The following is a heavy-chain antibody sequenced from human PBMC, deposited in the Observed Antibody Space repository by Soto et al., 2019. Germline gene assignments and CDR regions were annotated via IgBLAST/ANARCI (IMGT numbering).Heavy chain of an antibody. D-gene: IGHD3-9*01. V-gene: IGHV1-18*01. CDR2: ISVYNGNT. CDR1: GYTFTSYG. CDR3: ARGDRRSHWLESDF. Sequence: ASVKVSCKASGYTFTSYGISWVRQAPGQGLEWMGWISVYNGNTNYAPKFQGRVTMTTDTSASTAYMELGSLRSDDTAVYYCARGDRRSHWLESDFWGKGSPVTVSS. J-gene: IGHJ4*02.